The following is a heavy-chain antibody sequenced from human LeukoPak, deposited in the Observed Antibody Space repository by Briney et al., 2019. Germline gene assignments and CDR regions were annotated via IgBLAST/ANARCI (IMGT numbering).Heavy chain of an antibody. D-gene: IGHD3-22*01. CDR1: GVSISSYY. V-gene: IGHV4-59*01. J-gene: IGHJ4*02. CDR2: IYYSENT. CDR3: AGGNFYDSSGHPYHFHY. Sequence: SETLSLTCTVSGVSISSYYWSWIRQPPGKGLEWIGYIYYSENTNYNSSLTSRVTISEDTAKNQFSLNLTSVTAADTAVYYCAGGNFYDSSGHPYHFHYWGQGTLVTVPS.